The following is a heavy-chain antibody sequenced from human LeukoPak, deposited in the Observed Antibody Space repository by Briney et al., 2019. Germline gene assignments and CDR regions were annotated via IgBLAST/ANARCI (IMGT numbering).Heavy chain of an antibody. V-gene: IGHV4-30-4*08. J-gene: IGHJ6*03. CDR1: GGSISSGDYY. Sequence: SQTLSLTCTVSGGSISSGDYYWSWIRQPPGKGLEWIGYIYYSGSTYYNPSLKSRVTISVDTSKNQFSLKLSSVTAADTAVYYCARGPGPLYQLPPYYYYMDVWGKGTTVTVSS. CDR2: IYYSGST. CDR3: ARGPGPLYQLPPYYYYMDV. D-gene: IGHD2-2*01.